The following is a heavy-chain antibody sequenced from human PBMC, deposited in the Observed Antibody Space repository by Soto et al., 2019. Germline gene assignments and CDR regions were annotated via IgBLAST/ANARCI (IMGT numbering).Heavy chain of an antibody. V-gene: IGHV4-59*01. CDR2: IYYSGST. J-gene: IGHJ4*02. Sequence: LSLTCTVSGGSISSYYLSWIRQPPGKGLEWIGYIYYSGSTNYNPSLKSRVTISVDTSKNQFSLKLSSVTAADTAVYYCAREARYYDSRAFXYWGQGTLVXVSS. CDR3: AREARYYDSRAFXY. CDR1: GGSISSYY. D-gene: IGHD3-22*01.